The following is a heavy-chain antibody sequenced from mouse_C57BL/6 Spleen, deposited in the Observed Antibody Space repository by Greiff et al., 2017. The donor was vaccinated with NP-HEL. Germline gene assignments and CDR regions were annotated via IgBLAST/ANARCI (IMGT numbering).Heavy chain of an antibody. Sequence: QVQLQQSGPELVKPGASVKISCKASGYAFSSSWMNWVKQRPGKGLEWIGRIYPGDGDTNYNGKFKGKATLTADKSSSTAYMQLSSLTSEDSAVYFCARGYYVSSYYFDVWGTGTTVTVSS. CDR2: IYPGDGDT. J-gene: IGHJ1*03. CDR1: GYAFSSSW. V-gene: IGHV1-82*01. CDR3: ARGYYVSSYYFDV. D-gene: IGHD1-1*01.